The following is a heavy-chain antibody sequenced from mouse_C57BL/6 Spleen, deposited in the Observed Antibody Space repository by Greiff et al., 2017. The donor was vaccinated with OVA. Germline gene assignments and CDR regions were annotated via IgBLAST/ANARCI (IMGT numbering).Heavy chain of an antibody. D-gene: IGHD3-1*01. J-gene: IGHJ2*01. Sequence: EVQLVESGGGLVKPGGSLKLSCAASGFTFSSYTMSWVRQTPEKRLEWVATISGGGGNTYYPDSVKGRFTISRDNAKNTLYLQMSSLRSEDTALYYCARQSSYYFDYWGQGTTLTVSS. CDR2: ISGGGGNT. CDR3: ARQSSYYFDY. CDR1: GFTFSSYT. V-gene: IGHV5-9*01.